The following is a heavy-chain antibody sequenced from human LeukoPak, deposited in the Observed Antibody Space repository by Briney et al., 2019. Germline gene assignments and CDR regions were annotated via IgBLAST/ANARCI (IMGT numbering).Heavy chain of an antibody. D-gene: IGHD3-22*01. CDR2: ISGSGGNT. Sequence: GGSLRLSCAASGFTFSSYAMSWVRQAPGKGLEWVSAISGSGGNTYYADSVKGRFTISRDNSKNTLYLQMNSLRAEDTAVYYCAKDHDSSGYYYYYFDYWGQGTLVTVSS. CDR1: GFTFSSYA. CDR3: AKDHDSSGYYYYYFDY. J-gene: IGHJ4*02. V-gene: IGHV3-23*01.